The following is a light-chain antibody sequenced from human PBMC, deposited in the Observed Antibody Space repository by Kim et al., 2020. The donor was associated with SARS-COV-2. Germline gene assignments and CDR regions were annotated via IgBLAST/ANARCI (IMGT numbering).Light chain of an antibody. CDR1: QGISNY. Sequence: DIQINQSPSSLSASVGDRVTITCRASQGISNYLAWYQQKPGKVPKLLIYVGSTLQSGVPSLFSGSGSGTDFTLTISSLEPEDVATYYCQKKNSASFTFGPGTKVDIK. CDR3: QKKNSASFT. J-gene: IGKJ3*01. V-gene: IGKV1-27*01. CDR2: VGS.